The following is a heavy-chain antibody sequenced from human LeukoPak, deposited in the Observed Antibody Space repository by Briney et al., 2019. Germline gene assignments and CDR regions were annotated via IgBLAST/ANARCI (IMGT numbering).Heavy chain of an antibody. D-gene: IGHD2-8*01. CDR1: GYSISSGYY. Sequence: SETLSLTCTVSGYSISSGYYWGWIRQPPGKGLEWIGSIYHSGSTYYNPSLKSRVTISVETSKNQFSLKVRSVTASDTAVYFCARVRGRDGYFDYWGQGALVTVSS. CDR2: IYHSGST. V-gene: IGHV4-38-2*02. CDR3: ARVRGRDGYFDY. J-gene: IGHJ4*02.